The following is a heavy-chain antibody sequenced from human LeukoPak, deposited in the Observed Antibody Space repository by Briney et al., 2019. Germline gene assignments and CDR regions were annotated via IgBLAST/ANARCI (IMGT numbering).Heavy chain of an antibody. J-gene: IGHJ4*02. CDR1: GGTFSSYA. D-gene: IGHD6-13*01. V-gene: IGHV1-69*06. Sequence: GASVKVSGKASGGTFSSYAISWVRQAPGQGLEWMGGNIPIFGTANYAQKFQGRVTITADKSTSTAYMELSSLRSEDTAVYYCAVSAATEGANKGYFDYWGQGTLVTVSS. CDR3: AVSAATEGANKGYFDY. CDR2: NIPIFGTA.